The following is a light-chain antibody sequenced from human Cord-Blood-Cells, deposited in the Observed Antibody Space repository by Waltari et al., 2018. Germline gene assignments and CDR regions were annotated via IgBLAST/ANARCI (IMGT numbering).Light chain of an antibody. CDR2: WAS. V-gene: IGKV4-1*01. Sequence: DIVLTQSPDSLAVSLGERATINCKSSQRVLYSSNNKNYLAWYQQKPGQPPKLLIYWASTRESGVPDRFSGSGSGTDFTLTISSLQAEDVAVYYFQQYYSTPMYTFGQGTKLEIK. J-gene: IGKJ2*01. CDR1: QRVLYSSNNKNY. CDR3: QQYYSTPMYT.